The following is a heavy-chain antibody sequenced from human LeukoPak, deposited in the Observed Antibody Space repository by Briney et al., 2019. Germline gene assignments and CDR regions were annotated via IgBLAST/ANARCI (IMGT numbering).Heavy chain of an antibody. CDR2: ISSSGSTI. CDR1: GFTFSSYE. CDR3: AHFRITMVRGGNAFDI. D-gene: IGHD3-10*01. Sequence: GGSLRLSCAASGFTFSSYEMNWVRQAPGKGLEWVSYISSSGSTIYYADSVKGRFTISRDNAKNSLYLQMNSLRAEDTAVYYCAHFRITMVRGGNAFDIWGQGTMVTVSS. V-gene: IGHV3-48*03. J-gene: IGHJ3*02.